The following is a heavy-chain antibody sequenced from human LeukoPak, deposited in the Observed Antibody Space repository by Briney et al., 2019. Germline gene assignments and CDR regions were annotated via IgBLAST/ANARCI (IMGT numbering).Heavy chain of an antibody. J-gene: IGHJ3*02. V-gene: IGHV3-43*02. CDR2: ISGDGGTK. CDR1: GLTFYDYA. Sequence: GGSLRLSCAASGLTFYDYAMHWVRQVPGNGLEWVSVISGDGGTKYYADSVRGRFSISRDNSKNSLYLQMSSLRTEDTAFYYCAKASKGLLDAYDIWGQGAVVIVSS. D-gene: IGHD3-22*01. CDR3: AKASKGLLDAYDI.